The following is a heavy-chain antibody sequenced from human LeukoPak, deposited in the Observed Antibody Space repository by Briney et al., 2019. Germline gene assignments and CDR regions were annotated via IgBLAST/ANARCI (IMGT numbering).Heavy chain of an antibody. CDR2: IYHTGST. Sequence: PSETLSLTCAVSGYSISSGYYWGWIRQPPGKGLEWIGSIYHTGSTYFNPSLKSRVTISVDTSKNQFSLELNSMTAADTAVYFCARGSGSGNYVLDYWGQGTLVTVSS. D-gene: IGHD3-10*01. J-gene: IGHJ4*02. CDR1: GYSISSGYY. CDR3: ARGSGSGNYVLDY. V-gene: IGHV4-38-2*01.